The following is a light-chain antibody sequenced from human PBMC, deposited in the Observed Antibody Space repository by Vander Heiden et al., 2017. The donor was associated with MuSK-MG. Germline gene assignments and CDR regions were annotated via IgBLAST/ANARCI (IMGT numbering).Light chain of an antibody. CDR1: QSLTSSY. CDR3: QHDGHSPYT. Sequence: EIVLTQSPGTLSLSPGERASQSLTSSYLAWYQQKPGQAPRLLIYGASNRATGIPDRFSGSGSGTDFTLTISRLEPEDFAVYYCQHDGHSPYTFGQGTKMDIK. V-gene: IGKV3-20*01. J-gene: IGKJ2*01. CDR2: GAS.